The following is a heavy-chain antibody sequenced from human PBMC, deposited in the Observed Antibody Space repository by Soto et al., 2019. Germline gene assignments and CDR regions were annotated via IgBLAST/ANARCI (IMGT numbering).Heavy chain of an antibody. V-gene: IGHV3-7*01. CDR3: SKWYNDYAVSVKSRIPINPDTSKNQFSLQLNSVTPEDTAVYYCARAGGYSGYAEKGEKYYYYYMDV. CDR2: IRQDGGET. Sequence: GGSLRLSCAASGFSLSTYWMSWVRQAPGRGLEWVATIRQDGGETHYVDYVKGRFSISRDNAMNSLYLQVNSLTAEKTDIYYRSKWYNDYAVSVKSRIPINPDTSKNQFSLQLNSVTPEDTAVYYCARAGGYSGYAEKGEKYYYYYMDVWGKGTTVTVSS. J-gene: IGHJ6*03. CDR1: GFSLSTYW. D-gene: IGHD3-16*01.